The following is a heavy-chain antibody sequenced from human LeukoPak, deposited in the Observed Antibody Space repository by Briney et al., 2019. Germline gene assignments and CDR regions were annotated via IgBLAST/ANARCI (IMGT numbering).Heavy chain of an antibody. Sequence: GGSLRLSCAASGFTFSSYGMHWVRQAPGKGLEWVAFIRYDGSNKYYADSVKGRFTISRDNSKNTLYLQMNSLRAEDTAMYYCAKDGNSHYDFWRGSNWFDPWGQGTLVTVSS. CDR1: GFTFSSYG. D-gene: IGHD3-3*01. V-gene: IGHV3-30*02. J-gene: IGHJ5*02. CDR3: AKDGNSHYDFWRGSNWFDP. CDR2: IRYDGSNK.